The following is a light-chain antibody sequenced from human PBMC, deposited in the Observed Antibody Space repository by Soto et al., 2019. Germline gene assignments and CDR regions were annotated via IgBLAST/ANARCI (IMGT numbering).Light chain of an antibody. V-gene: IGLV1-40*01. CDR1: SSNIGADYE. Sequence: QTVVTQPPSVSGAPGQRVTISCTGGSSNIGADYEVHWYQQLPGTAPKLLIYGNTNRPSGVPDRFSGSKSGSSASLAITGLLAEDEAEYYCQSYDSTLKGGVFGTGTKLTVL. CDR3: QSYDSTLKGGV. CDR2: GNT. J-gene: IGLJ1*01.